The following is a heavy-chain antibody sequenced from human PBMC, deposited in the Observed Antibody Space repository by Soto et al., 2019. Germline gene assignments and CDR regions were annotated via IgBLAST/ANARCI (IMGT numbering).Heavy chain of an antibody. Sequence: SETLSLTCTVSGGSIDRSNYYWDWIRQPPGKGLEWIGTTYYNGNAYYNPSLQSRVTMSVDTSKNQFSLKLSSVTAADTAVYYCLIRGLVGATTFDYWCQGTLVNVS. V-gene: IGHV4-39*01. CDR2: TYYNGNA. CDR3: LIRGLVGATTFDY. D-gene: IGHD1-26*01. J-gene: IGHJ4*02. CDR1: GGSIDRSNYY.